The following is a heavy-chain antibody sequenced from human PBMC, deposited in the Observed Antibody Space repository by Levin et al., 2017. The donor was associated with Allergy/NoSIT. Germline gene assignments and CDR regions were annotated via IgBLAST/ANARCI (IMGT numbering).Heavy chain of an antibody. CDR1: GFTFSTYI. V-gene: IGHV3-21*01. CDR3: ARETGTTTMFGEVDV. J-gene: IGHJ6*04. Sequence: GGSLRLSCAASGFTFSTYIMNWVRQAPGKGLEWVSSIGISSGYIHYADSLRGRFTVSRDNAKNSLYLQMNSLRVEDTAVYYCARETGTTTMFGEVDVWGKGTTVTVSS. D-gene: IGHD3-3*01. CDR2: IGISSGYI.